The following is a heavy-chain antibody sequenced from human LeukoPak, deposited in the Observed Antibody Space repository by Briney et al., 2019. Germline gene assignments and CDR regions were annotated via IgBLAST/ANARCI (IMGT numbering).Heavy chain of an antibody. D-gene: IGHD6-19*01. CDR1: GDSISSSSSY. J-gene: IGHJ3*02. Sequence: PSETLSLTCTVSGDSISSSSSYWGWIRQPPGKGLEWIGEINHSGSTNYNPSLKSRVTISVDTSKNQFSLKLSSVTAADTAVYYCARRRSSGWLGNHAFDIWGQGTMVTVSS. CDR2: INHSGST. CDR3: ARRRSSGWLGNHAFDI. V-gene: IGHV4-39*07.